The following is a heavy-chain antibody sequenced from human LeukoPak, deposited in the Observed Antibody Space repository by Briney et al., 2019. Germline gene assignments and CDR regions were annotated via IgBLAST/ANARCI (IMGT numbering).Heavy chain of an antibody. CDR3: ARGRGRRYQLLSGDY. CDR2: MNPNSGNT. J-gene: IGHJ4*02. D-gene: IGHD2-2*01. Sequence: GASVKVSCKASGYTFTSYVINWVRQATGQGLEWMGWMNPNSGNTGYAQKFQGRVTMTRDTSISTAYMELSSLRSEDTAVYYCARGRGRRYQLLSGDYWGQGTLVTVSS. CDR1: GYTFTSYV. V-gene: IGHV1-8*01.